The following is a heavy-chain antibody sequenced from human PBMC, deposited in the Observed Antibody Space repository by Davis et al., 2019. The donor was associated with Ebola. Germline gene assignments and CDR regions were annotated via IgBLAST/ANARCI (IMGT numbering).Heavy chain of an antibody. CDR3: ARDSFYTDNSGYAVAYNWFDP. Sequence: PSETLSLTCTVSGGSLSSSGYYWSWIRQHPGKGLEWIGYIHYSGITYYNPSLKSRLSISVDTSNNHFSLSLTSVTAADTAVYFCARDSFYTDNSGYAVAYNWFDPWGQGTQVTVSS. V-gene: IGHV4-30-4*08. CDR1: GGSLSSSGYY. D-gene: IGHD3-22*01. CDR2: IHYSGIT. J-gene: IGHJ5*02.